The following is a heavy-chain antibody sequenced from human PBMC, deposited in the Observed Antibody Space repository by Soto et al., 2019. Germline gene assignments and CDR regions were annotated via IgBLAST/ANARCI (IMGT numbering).Heavy chain of an antibody. J-gene: IGHJ2*01. CDR3: VKEGGGYEASGYRDWFFDL. D-gene: IGHD3-22*01. CDR1: GFTLDSHG. Sequence: QAKLVESGGGLVQPGGSLRLSCAASGFTLDSHGIHWVRQGPGRGLEWVAVAFSDGRYKMYGASVRGRFDVSRDDPNNLVTLHMDGLTEEDTAVYYCVKEGGGYEASGYRDWFFDLWGPGTSVIVSS. V-gene: IGHV3-30*18. CDR2: AFSDGRYK.